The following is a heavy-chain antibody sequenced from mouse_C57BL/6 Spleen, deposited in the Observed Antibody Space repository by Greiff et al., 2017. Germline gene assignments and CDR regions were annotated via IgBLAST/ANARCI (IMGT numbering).Heavy chain of an antibody. J-gene: IGHJ1*03. CDR2: IWWDDDK. V-gene: IGHV8-8*01. CDR3: AFYGNEGYFDV. D-gene: IGHD2-1*01. Sequence: ESGPGILQPSQTLSLTCSFSGFSLSTFGMGVGWISQPSGKGLEWLANIWWDDDKYYNPALKSLLTISKDTSKHPVFLKCSNVDTADTATYYCAFYGNEGYFDVWGTGTTVTVSS. CDR1: GFSLSTFGMG.